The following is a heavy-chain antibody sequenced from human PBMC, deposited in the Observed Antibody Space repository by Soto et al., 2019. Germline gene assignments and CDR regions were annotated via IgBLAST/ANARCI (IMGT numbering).Heavy chain of an antibody. Sequence: ASVKVSCKASGGTFSSYAISWVRQAPGQGLEWMGGIIPIFGTANYAQKFQGRVTITADESTSTAYMELSSLRSEDTAVYYCAREAPPTSMVRGVIDFWGQGTLVTVSS. CDR3: AREAPPTSMVRGVIDF. J-gene: IGHJ4*02. CDR2: IIPIFGTA. CDR1: GGTFSSYA. V-gene: IGHV1-69*13. D-gene: IGHD3-10*01.